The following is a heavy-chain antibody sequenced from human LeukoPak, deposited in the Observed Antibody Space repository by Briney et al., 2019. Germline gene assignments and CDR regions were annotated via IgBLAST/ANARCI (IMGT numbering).Heavy chain of an antibody. D-gene: IGHD6-13*01. CDR1: GYSFTSYW. CDR2: IYPGDSDT. J-gene: IGHJ4*02. CDR3: ARRVGSSSWFFDY. Sequence: GESLKFSCKGSGYSFTSYWIAWLRQMPGKGLEWMGIIYPGDSDTRYSPSFQGQVTISADKSISTAYLQWSSLKASDTAMYYCARRVGSSSWFFDYWGQGTLVTVSS. V-gene: IGHV5-51*01.